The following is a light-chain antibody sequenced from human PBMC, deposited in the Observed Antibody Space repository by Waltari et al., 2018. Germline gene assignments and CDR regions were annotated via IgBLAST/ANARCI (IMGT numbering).Light chain of an antibody. CDR3: AQRNDWPIT. Sequence: DIVLTQSPATLSLYPGERATLPCRASQYINADLAWYQQNPGQAPRLFVYDASNRATGIPARVSGSGSGTDFTLTISSLDPEDSAVYYCAQRNDWPITFGQRTRVEIK. CDR2: DAS. CDR1: QYINAD. V-gene: IGKV3-11*01. J-gene: IGKJ5*01.